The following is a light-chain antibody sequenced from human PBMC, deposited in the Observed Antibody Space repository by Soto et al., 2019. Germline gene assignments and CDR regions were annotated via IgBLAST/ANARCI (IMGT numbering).Light chain of an antibody. CDR3: QQRNSWPPIT. CDR1: QPVRTNY. CDR2: DAS. Sequence: EFVLTQSPGTLSLSPGERATLACGASQPVRTNYLAWYQRKPGQAPRLLIYDASSRASGVPARFSGSGSGTDFTLTISSLEPEDFALYYCQQRNSWPPITFGQGTRLEIK. V-gene: IGKV3D-20*02. J-gene: IGKJ5*01.